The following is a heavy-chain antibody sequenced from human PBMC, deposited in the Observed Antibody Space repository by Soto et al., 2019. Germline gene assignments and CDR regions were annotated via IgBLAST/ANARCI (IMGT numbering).Heavy chain of an antibody. CDR1: GYTFTSYG. J-gene: IGHJ6*02. CDR3: ARDPYDILTGYSFYYYYGMDV. CDR2: ISAYNGNT. Sequence: ASVEVSCKASGYTFTSYGISWVRQAPGQGLEWMGWISAYNGNTNYAQKLQGRVTMTTDTSTSTAYMELRSLRSDDTAVYYCARDPYDILTGYSFYYYYGMDVWGQGTTVTVSS. D-gene: IGHD3-9*01. V-gene: IGHV1-18*01.